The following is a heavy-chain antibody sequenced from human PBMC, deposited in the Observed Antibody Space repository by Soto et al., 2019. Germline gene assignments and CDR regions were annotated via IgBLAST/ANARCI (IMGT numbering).Heavy chain of an antibody. CDR3: AREAPPYYYGSRSLVR. V-gene: IGHV4-31*03. CDR2: IYYSGST. J-gene: IGHJ4*02. D-gene: IGHD3-10*01. Sequence: SETLSLTCTVSGGSISSGGYYWSWIRQHPGKGLEWIGYIYYSGSTYYNPSLKSRVTISVDTSKNQFSLKLSSVTAADTAVYYCAREAPPYYYGSRSLVRWGQGTLVTVSS. CDR1: GGSISSGGYY.